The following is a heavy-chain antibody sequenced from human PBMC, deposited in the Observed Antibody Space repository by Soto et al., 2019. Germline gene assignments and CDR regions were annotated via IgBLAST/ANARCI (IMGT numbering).Heavy chain of an antibody. D-gene: IGHD2-2*01. CDR2: MNPNSGNT. CDR1: GYTFTSYD. Sequence: ASVKVSCKASGYTFTSYDINWVRPATGQGLEWMGWMNPNSGNTGYAQKFQGRVTMTRSTSISTAYMELSSLRSEDTAVYYCARGNFYCSSTSCYDLDYWGQGALVTVSS. CDR3: ARGNFYCSSTSCYDLDY. J-gene: IGHJ4*02. V-gene: IGHV1-8*01.